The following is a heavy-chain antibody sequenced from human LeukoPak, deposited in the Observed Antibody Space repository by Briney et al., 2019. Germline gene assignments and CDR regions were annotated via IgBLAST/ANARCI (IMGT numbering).Heavy chain of an antibody. CDR3: ARGGQYGSGSYYTYYYYGMDV. CDR2: IYTSVIT. CDR1: GGSISSYY. Sequence: SETLSLTCTVSGGSISSYYWSWIRQPAGKGLEWIWRIYTSVITNYNPPLKSRVTMSVGTSKNQFSLKLSSVTAADTAVYYCARGGQYGSGSYYTYYYYGMDVWGQGTTVTVSS. V-gene: IGHV4-4*07. D-gene: IGHD3-10*01. J-gene: IGHJ6*02.